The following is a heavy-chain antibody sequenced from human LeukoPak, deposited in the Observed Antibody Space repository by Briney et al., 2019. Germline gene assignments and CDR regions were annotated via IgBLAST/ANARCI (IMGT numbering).Heavy chain of an antibody. CDR2: ISHSGSL. V-gene: IGHV3-23*01. CDR3: AKGSRGARPYYFDY. CDR1: GFTFSNYA. J-gene: IGHJ4*02. D-gene: IGHD6-6*01. Sequence: GGSLRLSCAGSGFTFSNYAMNWVRQAPGKGLEWVSSISHSGSLSYADSVKGRFTISRDNSKNTLYLQMNSLRAEDTAVYYCAKGSRGARPYYFDYWGQGTLVPVSS.